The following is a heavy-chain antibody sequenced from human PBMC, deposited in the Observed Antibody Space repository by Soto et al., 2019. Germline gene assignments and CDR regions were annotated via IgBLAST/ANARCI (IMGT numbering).Heavy chain of an antibody. CDR3: AKFRAGLGSQTDS. D-gene: IGHD3-10*01. V-gene: IGHV3-23*01. CDR2: VGVSGATT. Sequence: GGSLRLSCTASGFTFGDYAMSWVRQAPGKGLEWVSTVGVSGATTYYTDSVKGRFTISRDNSNNTLFLQMHSLRAEDTAIYYCAKFRAGLGSQTDSWGQGTLVTVSS. J-gene: IGHJ4*02. CDR1: GFTFGDYA.